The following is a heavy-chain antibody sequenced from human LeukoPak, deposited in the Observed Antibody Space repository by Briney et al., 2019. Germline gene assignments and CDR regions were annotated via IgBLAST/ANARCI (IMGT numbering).Heavy chain of an antibody. CDR2: ISAYNGNT. CDR3: ARSRYDILTGRNYYYYMDV. Sequence: ASVKVSCKASGYTFTSYGISWVRQAPGQGLEWMGWISAYNGNTNYAQKLQGRVTMTTDTSTSTAYMELRSLRSDDTAVYYCARSRYDILTGRNYYYYMDVWGKGTTVTVSS. V-gene: IGHV1-18*01. D-gene: IGHD3-9*01. J-gene: IGHJ6*03. CDR1: GYTFTSYG.